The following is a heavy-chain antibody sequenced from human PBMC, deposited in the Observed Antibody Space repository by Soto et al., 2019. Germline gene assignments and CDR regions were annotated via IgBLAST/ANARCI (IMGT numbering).Heavy chain of an antibody. V-gene: IGHV1-69*01. CDR2: IIPIFGTA. Sequence: QVQLVQSGAEVKKPGSSVKVSCKASGGTFSSYAISWVRQAPGQGLEWMGGIIPIFGTANYEQKFQGRVTITADESTRTADMELSSLTSEDTAVYYCARDQGYDTAGIYGIDVWGQGTTVTVSS. CDR1: GGTFSSYA. CDR3: ARDQGYDTAGIYGIDV. D-gene: IGHD2-2*01. J-gene: IGHJ6*02.